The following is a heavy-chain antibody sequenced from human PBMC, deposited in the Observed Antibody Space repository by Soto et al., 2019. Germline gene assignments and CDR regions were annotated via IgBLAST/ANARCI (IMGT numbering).Heavy chain of an antibody. V-gene: IGHV4-31*11. CDR3: ASSTIFGQFDY. Sequence: SETLSLTCAVYGGSISSGGYYWSWIRQHPGKGLEWIGYIYYSGSTYYNPSLKSRVTISVDTSKNQFSLKLSSVTAADTAVYYCASSTIFGQFDYWGQGTLVTVSS. D-gene: IGHD3-3*01. J-gene: IGHJ4*02. CDR1: GGSISSGGYY. CDR2: IYYSGST.